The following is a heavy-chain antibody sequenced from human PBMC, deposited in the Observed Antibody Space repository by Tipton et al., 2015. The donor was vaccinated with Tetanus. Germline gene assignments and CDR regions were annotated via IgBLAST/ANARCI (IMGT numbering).Heavy chain of an antibody. D-gene: IGHD3-3*01. Sequence: TLSLTCTVSGGSFRGGAYQWNWIRQPPGKGLEWLAHISNSGRTNSNYSLKSRIAISRDTPKNQFSLRLRSVTAADSAVYYCARANYESSKKGPFDSWGQGTLVIVSS. CDR3: ARANYESSKKGPFDS. V-gene: IGHV4-61*08. CDR1: GGSFRGGAYQ. CDR2: ISNSGRT. J-gene: IGHJ4*02.